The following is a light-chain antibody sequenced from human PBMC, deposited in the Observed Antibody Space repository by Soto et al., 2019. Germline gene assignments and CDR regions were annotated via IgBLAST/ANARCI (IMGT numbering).Light chain of an antibody. Sequence: EILLTQSPVTLSLSPRERATLSCGASHTVIGMYLSWFQQRPGQAPRLLIYGTSTRATGIPVRFSGSGSGTDFTLTISSLEPEDSAVYYCQQRHMWPITFGQGTRLEIK. V-gene: IGKV3D-7*01. J-gene: IGKJ5*01. CDR1: HTVIGMY. CDR3: QQRHMWPIT. CDR2: GTS.